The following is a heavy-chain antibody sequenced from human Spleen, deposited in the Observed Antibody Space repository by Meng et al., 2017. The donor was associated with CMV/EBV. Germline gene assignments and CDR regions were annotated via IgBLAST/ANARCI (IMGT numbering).Heavy chain of an antibody. Sequence: SETLSLTCTVSGGSISSSSYSSSYYWGWIRQPPGKGLEWIGNIYYSGSTYYNPSLKSRVTISVDPSRNQFSLKLSSVTAEDTAMYYCARDYSGTEGDNWFDPWGQGTLVTVSS. CDR3: ARDYSGTEGDNWFDP. V-gene: IGHV4-39*07. CDR2: IYYSGST. CDR1: GGSISSSSYSSSYY. D-gene: IGHD1-1*01. J-gene: IGHJ5*02.